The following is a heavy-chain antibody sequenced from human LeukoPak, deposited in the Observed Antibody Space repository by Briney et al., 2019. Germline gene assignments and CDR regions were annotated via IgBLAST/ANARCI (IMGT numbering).Heavy chain of an antibody. D-gene: IGHD3-3*01. CDR2: TNHSGST. CDR1: GGSFSGYY. V-gene: IGHV4-34*01. Sequence: SETLSLTCAVYGGSFSGYYWSWIRQPPGKGLEWIGETNHSGSTNYNPSLKSRVTISVDTSKNQFSLKLSSVTAADTAVYYCARKTGYYDFWSGYYNYYYYGMDVWGQGTTVTVSS. CDR3: ARKTGYYDFWSGYYNYYYYGMDV. J-gene: IGHJ6*02.